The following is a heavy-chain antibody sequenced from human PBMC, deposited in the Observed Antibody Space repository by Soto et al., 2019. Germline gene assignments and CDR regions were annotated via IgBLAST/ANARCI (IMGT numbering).Heavy chain of an antibody. V-gene: IGHV3-23*01. CDR3: AKGKSSGWYYFDY. CDR1: GFTFSNYA. J-gene: IGHJ4*02. D-gene: IGHD6-19*01. CDR2: ISASGRDT. Sequence: GGSLRLSCAASGFTFSNYAMSWVRQAPGKGLEWVSGISASGRDTYYADSVKDQFTISRDNSKNTVYLQVNSLRADDTAIYYCAKGKSSGWYYFDYWGQGTPVTVSS.